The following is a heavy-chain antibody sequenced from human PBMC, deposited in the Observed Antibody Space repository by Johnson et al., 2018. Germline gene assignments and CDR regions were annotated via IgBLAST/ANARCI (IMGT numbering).Heavy chain of an antibody. CDR1: GFTFSSYW. Sequence: EVQLLESGGGVVQPGRSLRLSCAASGFTFSSYWMHWVRQAPGKGLVWVSRINSDGSSTSYADSVKGRFTISRDNAKNTLYLQMNSLRAEDRAVDYCAKDGRVLRYFAWAFIFQHWGQGTLVTVSS. V-gene: IGHV3-74*01. CDR2: INSDGSST. CDR3: AKDGRVLRYFAWAFIFQH. J-gene: IGHJ1*01. D-gene: IGHD3-9*01.